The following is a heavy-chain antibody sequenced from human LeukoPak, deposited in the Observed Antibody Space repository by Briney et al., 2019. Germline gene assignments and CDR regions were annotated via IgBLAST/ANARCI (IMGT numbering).Heavy chain of an antibody. Sequence: GGSLRLSCAASGFTFSSYSMNWVRQAPGKGLERVAVIWYDGSNKYYADSVKGRFTISRDNSKNTLYLQMNSLRAEDTAVYYCARESHTPLSNWFDPWGQGTLVTVSS. CDR2: IWYDGSNK. J-gene: IGHJ5*02. V-gene: IGHV3-33*08. CDR3: ARESHTPLSNWFDP. CDR1: GFTFSSYS.